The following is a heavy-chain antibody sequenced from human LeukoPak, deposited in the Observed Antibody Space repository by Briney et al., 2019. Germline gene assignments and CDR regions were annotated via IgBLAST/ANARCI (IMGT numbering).Heavy chain of an antibody. CDR3: ASVHSFFGAFDS. V-gene: IGHV4-59*01. CDR1: GGSISSYY. D-gene: IGHD3-3*01. CDR2: IYCSGRT. Sequence: ASETLSLTCTVSGGSISSYYWSWIRQPPGKGLERIGYIYCSGRTNSIPRLTSRVTISVDQYKNQPSLKLSDLTAADTAVYYCASVHSFFGAFDSRVQGTKVSVCS. J-gene: IGHJ3*02.